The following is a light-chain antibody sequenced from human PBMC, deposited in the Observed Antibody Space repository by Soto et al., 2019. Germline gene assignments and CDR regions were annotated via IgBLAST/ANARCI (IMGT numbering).Light chain of an antibody. V-gene: IGLV2-18*01. CDR2: EAS. CDR3: SLYTSENTYV. Sequence: QSVLTPPPSVSGSPGQSFTISCTGSSTDFVTYDRVSWDHQPPGTAPKLIVYEASNRPSGVPDRFSGSKSGNTSSLTISGPQAEDEADYYCSLYTSENTYVLGTETQVTV. J-gene: IGLJ1*01. CDR1: STDFVTYDR.